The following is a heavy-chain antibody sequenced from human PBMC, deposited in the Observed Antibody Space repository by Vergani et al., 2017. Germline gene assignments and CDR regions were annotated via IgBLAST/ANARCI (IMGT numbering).Heavy chain of an antibody. Sequence: VQLVESGGGVVQPGRSLTLSCAASGFTFSSCGMSWVRPAPGKGLEWVSAISGSSVNTHYADSVEGRFTISRDNSMNALYLQMNSLRAEDTAVYYCARGIYGSGSYDDAFDIWGQGTMVTVSS. D-gene: IGHD3-10*01. CDR3: ARGIYGSGSYDDAFDI. J-gene: IGHJ3*02. CDR1: GFTFSSCG. V-gene: IGHV3-23*04. CDR2: ISGSSVNT.